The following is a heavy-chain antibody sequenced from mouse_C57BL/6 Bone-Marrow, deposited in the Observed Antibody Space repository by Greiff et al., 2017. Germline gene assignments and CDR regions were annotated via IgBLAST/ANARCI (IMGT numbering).Heavy chain of an antibody. D-gene: IGHD1-1*01. CDR2: IDPSDSET. CDR3: ARRVTTVVAKAAYWYFDV. CDR1: GYTFTSYW. J-gene: IGHJ1*03. Sequence: QVQLQQPGAELVRPGSSVKLSCKASGYTFTSYWMHWVKQRPIQGLEWIGNIDPSDSETHYNQKFKDKATLTVDKSSSTAYMELRSLTSEDSAVYFCARRVTTVVAKAAYWYFDVWGTGTTVTVSS. V-gene: IGHV1-52*01.